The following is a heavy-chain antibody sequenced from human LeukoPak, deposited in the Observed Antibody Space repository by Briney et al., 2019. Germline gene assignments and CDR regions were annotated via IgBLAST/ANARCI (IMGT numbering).Heavy chain of an antibody. CDR1: GGSFSGYY. CDR2: INHSGST. CDR3: ATGYFDWFLDY. V-gene: IGHV4-34*01. D-gene: IGHD3-9*01. J-gene: IGHJ4*02. Sequence: SETLSLTCAVYGGSFSGYYWSWIRQPPGKGLEWIGEINHSGSTNYNPSLKSRVTISVDTSKNQFSLKLSSVTAADTAVYYCATGYFDWFLDYWGQGTLVTASS.